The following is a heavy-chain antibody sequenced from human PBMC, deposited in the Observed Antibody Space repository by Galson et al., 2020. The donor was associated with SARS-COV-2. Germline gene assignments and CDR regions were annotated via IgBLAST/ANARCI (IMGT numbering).Heavy chain of an antibody. J-gene: IGHJ3*02. V-gene: IGHV3-74*01. Sequence: GESLKISCAASGFTFSSYWMHWVRQAPGKGLVWVSRINSDGSSTSYADSVKGRFTISRDNSKTTLDLQMNSLRAEDTAVYYCARGPYCRSASCYRTHDAFDIWGQGTMVTVSS. CDR2: INSDGSST. CDR1: GFTFSSYW. CDR3: ARGPYCRSASCYRTHDAFDI. D-gene: IGHD2-2*01.